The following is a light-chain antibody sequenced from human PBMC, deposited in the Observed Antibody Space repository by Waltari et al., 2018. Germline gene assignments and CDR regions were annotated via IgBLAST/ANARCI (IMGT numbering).Light chain of an antibody. CDR2: ECT. V-gene: IGLV2-23*01. CDR3: CSYGGPSSWV. CDR1: SSDIGNYDL. Sequence: QSALTQPASMSGSPGQSITVSCTGTSSDIGNYDLVSWYQQFPGKAPKLIIYECTERPSGIPSRFSGSKSGNTSFLTISGLQAEDEADYHCCSYGGPSSWVFGGGTKLTVL. J-gene: IGLJ3*02.